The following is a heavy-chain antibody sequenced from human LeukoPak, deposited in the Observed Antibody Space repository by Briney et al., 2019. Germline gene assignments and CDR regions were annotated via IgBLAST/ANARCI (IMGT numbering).Heavy chain of an antibody. J-gene: IGHJ4*02. CDR1: GGSISSYY. D-gene: IGHD1-26*01. Sequence: SETLSLTCTVSGGSISSYYWSWVRQPAGKGLEWIGHIYTSGSTNYNASLKSRVSMSVDTSKNQFSLQLSSVTAADTAVFYCARKSSGSYREFDYWGQGTLVTVSS. CDR3: ARKSSGSYREFDY. V-gene: IGHV4-4*07. CDR2: IYTSGST.